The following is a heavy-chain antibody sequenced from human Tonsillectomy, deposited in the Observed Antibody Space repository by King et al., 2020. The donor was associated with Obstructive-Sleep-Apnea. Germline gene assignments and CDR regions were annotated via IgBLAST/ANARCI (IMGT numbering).Heavy chain of an antibody. V-gene: IGHV3-30*04. Sequence: QLVESGGGVVQPGRSLRLSCAASGFTFSTYEMHWVRQAPGKGLEWVAVISYDGSDKYYADSVKGRFTISRDNSKNTLSLQMNSLTTEDTAVFYCATYGDYPGSSFDYWGQGTLATVAS. CDR1: GFTFSTYE. CDR2: ISYDGSDK. CDR3: ATYGDYPGSSFDY. J-gene: IGHJ4*02. D-gene: IGHD4-17*01.